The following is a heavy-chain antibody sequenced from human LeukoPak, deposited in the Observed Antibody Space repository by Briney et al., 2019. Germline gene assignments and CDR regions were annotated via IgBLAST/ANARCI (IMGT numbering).Heavy chain of an antibody. Sequence: SVKVSCKASGGTFSSYAISWVRQTPGQGLEWMGGIIPIFGTANYAQKFQGRVTITADESTSTAYMELGSLRSEDTAVYYCARELGYCSSTSSPCWDYWGQGTLVTVSS. CDR3: ARELGYCSSTSSPCWDY. CDR2: IIPIFGTA. CDR1: GGTFSSYA. J-gene: IGHJ4*02. V-gene: IGHV1-69*13. D-gene: IGHD2-2*01.